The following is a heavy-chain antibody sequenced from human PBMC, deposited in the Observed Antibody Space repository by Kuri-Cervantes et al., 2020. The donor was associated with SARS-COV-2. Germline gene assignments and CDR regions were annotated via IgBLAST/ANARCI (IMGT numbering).Heavy chain of an antibody. CDR3: ARDRPSNYYGSGSSLDAFDI. CDR2: IYYSGST. J-gene: IGHJ3*02. Sequence: SETLSLTCTVSGGSISSSSYYWGWIRQPPGKGLEWIGSIYYSGSTYYNPSLKSRVTISVDTSKNQFSLKLSSVTAADTAVYYCARDRPSNYYGSGSSLDAFDIWGQGTMVTVSS. CDR1: GGSISSSSYY. V-gene: IGHV4-39*02. D-gene: IGHD3-10*01.